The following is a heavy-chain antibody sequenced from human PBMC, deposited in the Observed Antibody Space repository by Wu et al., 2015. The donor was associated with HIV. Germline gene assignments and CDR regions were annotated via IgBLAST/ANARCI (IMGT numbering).Heavy chain of an antibody. V-gene: IGHV4-4*07. CDR3: ARGLDSGSRRGFDV. CDR2: IYASESP. J-gene: IGHJ6*02. CDR1: GASISSHY. D-gene: IGHD1-26*01. Sequence: QVQLQESGPGLVKPSETLSLTCTVSGASISSHYWNWIRQPAGKGLEWIGRIYASESPNYNPSLKSRVTMSGDTSKNQFSLKLTSLTAADTAVYYCARGLDSGSRRGFDVWGQGTTVTVSS.